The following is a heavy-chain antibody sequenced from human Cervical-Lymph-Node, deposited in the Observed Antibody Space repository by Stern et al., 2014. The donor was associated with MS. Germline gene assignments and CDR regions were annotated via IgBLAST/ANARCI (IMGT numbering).Heavy chain of an antibody. CDR1: GFTFSSYG. J-gene: IGHJ4*02. D-gene: IGHD6-19*01. CDR2: IWYDGSNK. Sequence: VQLVESGGGVVQPGRSLRLSCAASGFTFSSYGMHWVRQAPGKGLEWGAVIWYDGSNKYYADSVKGRFTISRDNSKNTLYLQMNSLRAEDTAVYYCARDKSSGWTIDYWGQGTLVTVSS. CDR3: ARDKSSGWTIDY. V-gene: IGHV3-33*01.